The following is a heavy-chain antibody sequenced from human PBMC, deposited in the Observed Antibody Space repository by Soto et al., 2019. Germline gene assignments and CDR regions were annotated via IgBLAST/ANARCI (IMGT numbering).Heavy chain of an antibody. CDR2: TSAYNGNT. Sequence: ASVKVSCKASGYTFTGYGISWVRQAPGQGLEWMGWTSAYNGNTNYAQKLQGRVTMTTDTSTSTAYMELRSLRSDDTAVYYCARGPAYDYVWGSYRYPELTNDYWGQGTLVTVSS. D-gene: IGHD3-16*02. CDR1: GYTFTGYG. V-gene: IGHV1-18*01. J-gene: IGHJ4*02. CDR3: ARGPAYDYVWGSYRYPELTNDY.